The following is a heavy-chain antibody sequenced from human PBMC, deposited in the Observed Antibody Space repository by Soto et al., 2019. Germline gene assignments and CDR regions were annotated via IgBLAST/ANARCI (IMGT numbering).Heavy chain of an antibody. CDR2: ISGSGGTT. V-gene: IGHV3-23*01. CDR1: EFTFSSFA. Sequence: EVQLLESGGGLVQPGGSLRLSCAASEFTFSSFAMSWVRQAPGKGLEWVSAISGSGGTTYYADSVKGRFTISRDNSKNTLYLLMNSLRAEDTAVYYCAKDLSLGGDYLGYFFDYWGQGALVTVSS. D-gene: IGHD4-17*01. J-gene: IGHJ4*02. CDR3: AKDLSLGGDYLGYFFDY.